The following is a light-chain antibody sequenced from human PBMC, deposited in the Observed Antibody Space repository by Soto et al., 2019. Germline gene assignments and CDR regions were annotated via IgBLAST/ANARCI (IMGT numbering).Light chain of an antibody. J-gene: IGKJ2*02. CDR2: GAS. V-gene: IGKV3-15*01. CDR3: QHDNNWPWGT. CDR1: QSVSSN. Sequence: EIVMTQSPATLSVSPGERATLSCRASQSVSSNLAWYQQKPGQAPRLLIYGASTRATGIPARFSGSGSGTEFTLTSSSRQSEVFAVYYCQHDNNWPWGTFGQGTKLEIK.